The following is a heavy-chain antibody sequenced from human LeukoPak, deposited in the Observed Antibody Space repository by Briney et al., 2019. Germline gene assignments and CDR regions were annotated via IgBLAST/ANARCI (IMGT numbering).Heavy chain of an antibody. J-gene: IGHJ6*03. D-gene: IGHD3-10*01. CDR1: EFTFSSFG. V-gene: IGHV3-23*01. Sequence: PGGSLRLSCAASEFTFSSFGMNWVRQAPGKGLEWVSAISGSGGTTYYADSVQGRFTISRDNSKNMLFLQMNSLRAEDTAVYYCARDSYYYGSGSYYKGYYYYYMDVWGKGTTVTVSS. CDR2: ISGSGGTT. CDR3: ARDSYYYGSGSYYKGYYYYYMDV.